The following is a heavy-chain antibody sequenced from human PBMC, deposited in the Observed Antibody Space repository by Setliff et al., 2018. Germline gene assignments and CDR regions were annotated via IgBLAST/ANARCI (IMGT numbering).Heavy chain of an antibody. CDR2: INHYGST. CDR3: VRGFTIFGVVKLERWFDP. Sequence: PSETLSLTCAVFDGSFSDYYWTWIRQPPGKGLEWIGEINHYGSTQSRSSLKSRVTMSVDTSKNQFFLKLSSVTAADTAVYYCVRGFTIFGVVKLERWFDPWGQGTLVTVSS. V-gene: IGHV4-34*01. D-gene: IGHD3-3*01. J-gene: IGHJ5*02. CDR1: DGSFSDYY.